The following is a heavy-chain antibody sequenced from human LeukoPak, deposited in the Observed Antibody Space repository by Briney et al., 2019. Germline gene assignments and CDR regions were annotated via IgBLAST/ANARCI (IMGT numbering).Heavy chain of an antibody. CDR2: IYPGDSDT. Sequence: GESLKISCKGSGYSFTSYWIGWVRQMPGKGLEWMGIIYPGDSDTRYSPSFQGQVTISTDKSISTAYLQWSSLKASDTAIYYCARQDAIAYGSGRDYYYGMDVWGQGTTVTVSS. CDR1: GYSFTSYW. J-gene: IGHJ6*02. D-gene: IGHD3-10*01. CDR3: ARQDAIAYGSGRDYYYGMDV. V-gene: IGHV5-51*01.